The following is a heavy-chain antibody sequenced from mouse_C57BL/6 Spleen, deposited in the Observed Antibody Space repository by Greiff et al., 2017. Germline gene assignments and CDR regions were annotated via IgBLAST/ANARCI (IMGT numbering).Heavy chain of an antibody. CDR2: ISYDGSN. V-gene: IGHV3-6*01. CDR1: GYSITSGYY. D-gene: IGHD1-1*01. CDR3: ADGSEDYFDY. Sequence: EVKLVESGPGLVKPSQSLSLTCSVTGYSITSGYYWNWIRQFPGNKLEWMGYISYDGSNNYNPSLKNRISITRDTSKNQFFLKLNSVTTEDTATYYCADGSEDYFDYWGQGTTLTVSS. J-gene: IGHJ2*01.